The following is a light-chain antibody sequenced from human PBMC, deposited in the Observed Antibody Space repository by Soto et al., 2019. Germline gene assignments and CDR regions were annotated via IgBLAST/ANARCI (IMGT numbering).Light chain of an antibody. Sequence: EIVLTQSPGTLSLSPGERATLSCRASQSVSSNYLAWYQQKPGQAPRLLIYGASSRATGIPDRFRGRGSGTEFPLTISRLEPEDFAVYYCQQYGGSPRTFGQGTKVEI. CDR1: QSVSSNY. CDR3: QQYGGSPRT. J-gene: IGKJ1*01. CDR2: GAS. V-gene: IGKV3-20*01.